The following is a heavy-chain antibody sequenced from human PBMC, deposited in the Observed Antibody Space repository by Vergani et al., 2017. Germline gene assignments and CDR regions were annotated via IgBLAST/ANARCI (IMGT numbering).Heavy chain of an antibody. CDR2: IKQDGSEK. V-gene: IGHV3-7*03. CDR1: GFTFDDYA. D-gene: IGHD5-18*01. CDR3: AKGLYSYGYSVVDDY. Sequence: EVQLVESGGGLVQPGRSLRLSCAASGFTFDDYAMHWVRQAPGKGLEWVANIKQDGSEKYYVDSVKGRFTISRDNSKNTLYLQMNSLRAEDTAVYYCAKGLYSYGYSVVDDYWGQGTLVTVSS. J-gene: IGHJ4*02.